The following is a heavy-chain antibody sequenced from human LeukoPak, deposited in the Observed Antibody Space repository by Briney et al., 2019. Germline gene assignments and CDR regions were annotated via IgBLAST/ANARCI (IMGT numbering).Heavy chain of an antibody. CDR1: GFTFSDYY. D-gene: IGHD5-18*01. CDR3: ARGYSYGDSTQYFDY. V-gene: IGHV3-11*01. CDR2: ISSSGSTI. J-gene: IGHJ4*02. Sequence: GSLRLSCAASGFTFSDYYMSWIRQAPGKGLEWVSYISSSGSTIYYADSVKGRFTISRDNAKNSLYLQMNSLRAEDTAVYYCARGYSYGDSTQYFDYWGQGTLVTVSS.